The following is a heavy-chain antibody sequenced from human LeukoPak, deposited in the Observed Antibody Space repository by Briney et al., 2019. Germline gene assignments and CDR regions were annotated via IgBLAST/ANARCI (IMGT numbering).Heavy chain of an antibody. CDR1: GITLSNYG. CDR2: ISGSGGST. D-gene: IGHD2/OR15-2a*01. CDR3: AKRGVVIRVILVGFHKEAYYFDS. J-gene: IGHJ4*02. V-gene: IGHV3-23*01. Sequence: GGSLRLSCAVSGITLSNYGMSWVRQAPGKGLEWVAGISGSGGSTNYADSVKGRFTISRDNPKNTLFLQMNSLRAEDTAVYFCAKRGVVIRVILVGFHKEAYYFDSWGQGALVTVSS.